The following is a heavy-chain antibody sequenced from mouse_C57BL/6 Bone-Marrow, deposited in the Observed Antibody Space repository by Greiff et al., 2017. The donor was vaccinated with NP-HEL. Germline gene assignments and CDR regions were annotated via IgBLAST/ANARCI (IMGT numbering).Heavy chain of an antibody. CDR3: ARCGYEYAMDY. V-gene: IGHV1-50*01. Sequence: QVQLQQPGAELVKPGASVKLSCKASGYTFTSYWMQWVNQRPGQGLEWIGEIDPSDSYTNYNQKFKGKATLTVDTSSSTAYMQLNSLTSEDSAVYYCARCGYEYAMDYWGQGTSVTVSS. CDR2: IDPSDSYT. D-gene: IGHD2-2*01. CDR1: GYTFTSYW. J-gene: IGHJ4*01.